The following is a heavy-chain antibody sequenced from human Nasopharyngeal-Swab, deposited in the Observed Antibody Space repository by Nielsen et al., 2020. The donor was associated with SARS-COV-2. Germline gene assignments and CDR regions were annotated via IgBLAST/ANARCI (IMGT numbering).Heavy chain of an antibody. Sequence: ASVKVSCKASGYTFTSYYMHWVRQAPGQGLEWMGIINPSGGSTSYAQKFQGRVTMTRDTSTSTVYMELRSLRSEDTAVYYCARGVGSDFEYYYYMDVWGKGTTVTVSS. CDR1: GYTFTSYY. D-gene: IGHD1-26*01. CDR2: INPSGGST. J-gene: IGHJ6*03. V-gene: IGHV1-46*01. CDR3: ARGVGSDFEYYYYMDV.